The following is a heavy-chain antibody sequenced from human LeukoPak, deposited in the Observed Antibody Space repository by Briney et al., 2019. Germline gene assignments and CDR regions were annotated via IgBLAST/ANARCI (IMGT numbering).Heavy chain of an antibody. J-gene: IGHJ4*02. CDR2: INHSGST. CDR3: ARGSSSSWYGIDY. V-gene: IGHV4-34*01. D-gene: IGHD6-13*01. Sequence: SETLSLTCAVYGGSFSGYYWSWIRQPPGKGVEWVGEINHSGSTNYNPSLKSRVTISVDTSKNQFSLKLSSVTAADTAVYYCARGSSSSWYGIDYWGQGTLVTVSS. CDR1: GGSFSGYY.